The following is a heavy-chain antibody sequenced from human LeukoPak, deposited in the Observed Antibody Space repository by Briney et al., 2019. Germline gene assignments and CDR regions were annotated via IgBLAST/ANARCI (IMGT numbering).Heavy chain of an antibody. CDR3: AKDGGRITMIVVVGGEPPNDAFDI. CDR2: ISGSGGST. J-gene: IGHJ3*02. CDR1: GFTFSSYG. V-gene: IGHV3-23*01. Sequence: GGTLRLSCAASGFTFSSYGMSWVRQAPGKGLEWVSAISGSGGSTYYADSVKGRFTISRDNSKNTLYLQMNSLRAEDTAVYYCAKDGGRITMIVVVGGEPPNDAFDIWGQGTMATVSS. D-gene: IGHD3-22*01.